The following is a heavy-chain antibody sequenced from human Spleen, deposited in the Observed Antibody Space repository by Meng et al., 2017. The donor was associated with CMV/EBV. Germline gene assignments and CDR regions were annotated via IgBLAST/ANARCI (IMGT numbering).Heavy chain of an antibody. J-gene: IGHJ3*02. CDR3: ARADCSRTACYAGPFDI. CDR1: GYTFSSYG. V-gene: IGHV1-18*01. D-gene: IGHD2-2*01. Sequence: ASVKVSCKASGYTFSSYGISWVRQAPGQGLEWLGWISGYTGNTNYAQTLQGRATMTTDTSTSTAYMELRSLRSDDTAVYYCARADCSRTACYAGPFDIWGQGTLVTVSS. CDR2: ISGYTGNT.